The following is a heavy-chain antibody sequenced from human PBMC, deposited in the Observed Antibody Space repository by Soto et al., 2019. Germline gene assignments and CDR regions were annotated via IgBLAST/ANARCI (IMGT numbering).Heavy chain of an antibody. Sequence: GGSLRLSCAASGFTFSSYAMHWVRQAPGKGLEWVAVISYDGSNKYYADSVKGRFTISRDNSKNTLYLQMNSLRAEDTAVYYCARDSVYYDSSGSPFDYWGQGTLVTVSS. CDR2: ISYDGSNK. CDR1: GFTFSSYA. D-gene: IGHD3-22*01. CDR3: ARDSVYYDSSGSPFDY. V-gene: IGHV3-30-3*01. J-gene: IGHJ4*02.